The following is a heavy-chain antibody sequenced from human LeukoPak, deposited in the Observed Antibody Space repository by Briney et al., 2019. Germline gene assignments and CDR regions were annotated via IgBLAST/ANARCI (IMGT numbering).Heavy chain of an antibody. CDR2: IGTAGEI. V-gene: IGHV3-13*01. CDR3: ARAAYSSTWYSRYFDL. CDR1: GFTFRSYD. D-gene: IGHD6-13*01. Sequence: GGSLRLSCAASGFTFRSYDMHWVRQATGKGLEWVPGIGTAGEIYYPGSVKGRFTISRENAKNSLYLQMNSLRAGDTAVYYCARAAYSSTWYSRYFDLWGRGTLVTVSS. J-gene: IGHJ2*01.